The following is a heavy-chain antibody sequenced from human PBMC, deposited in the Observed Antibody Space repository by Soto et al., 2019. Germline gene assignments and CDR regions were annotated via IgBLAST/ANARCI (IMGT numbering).Heavy chain of an antibody. CDR2: VYHNENT. D-gene: IGHD3-16*01. J-gene: IGHJ5*02. Sequence: SETLSLTCTVSGGSINDFAYYWGWIRQPPGKGLEWIGTVYHNENTYYNPSLKSRVTISVDTAKNQFSLKVTSVAAADTAIYFCARRERYYGSPGWFDPWGQGTLVTVSS. V-gene: IGHV4-39*01. CDR3: ARRERYYGSPGWFDP. CDR1: GGSINDFAYY.